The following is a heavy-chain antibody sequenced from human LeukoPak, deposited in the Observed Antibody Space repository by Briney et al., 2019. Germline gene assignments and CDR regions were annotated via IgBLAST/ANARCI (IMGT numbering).Heavy chain of an antibody. CDR3: ATTPYYDFWSGPPY. J-gene: IGHJ4*02. V-gene: IGHV1-24*01. D-gene: IGHD3-3*01. CDR1: GYTLTELS. Sequence: ASVKVSCKVSGYTLTELSMHWVRQAPGKGLEWMGGFDPEDGETIYAQKFQGRVTMTEDSSTDTAYMELSSLRSEDTAVYYCATTPYYDFWSGPPYWGQGTLVTVCS. CDR2: FDPEDGET.